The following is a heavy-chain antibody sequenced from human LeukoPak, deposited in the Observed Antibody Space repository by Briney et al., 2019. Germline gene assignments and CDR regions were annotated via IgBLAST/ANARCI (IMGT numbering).Heavy chain of an antibody. CDR1: GFTFSSYS. Sequence: GGSLRLSCAASGFTFSSYSINWVRQAPGKGLEWVSSISSSSTYIYYADSVKGRFTISRDNSKNTLYLQMNSLRAEDAAVYYCARRAFDVSGIHVGNWFDPWGQGTLVTVSS. J-gene: IGHJ5*02. CDR2: ISSSSTYI. V-gene: IGHV3-21*01. CDR3: ARRAFDVSGIHVGNWFDP. D-gene: IGHD3-10*01.